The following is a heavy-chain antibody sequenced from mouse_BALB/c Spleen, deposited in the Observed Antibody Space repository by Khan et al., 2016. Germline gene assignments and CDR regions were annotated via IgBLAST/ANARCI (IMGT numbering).Heavy chain of an antibody. Sequence: QVRLQQSGAELARPGASVKLSCKASGYTFTSYWMQWVKQRPGQGLEWIGAIYPGDGDTRYTQKFKGKATLTADRFSSTAYMQLSSLASEDSAVYYCANGNCFDYWGQGTTLTVSS. V-gene: IGHV1-87*01. CDR1: GYTFTSYW. CDR2: IYPGDGDT. CDR3: ANGNCFDY. J-gene: IGHJ2*01. D-gene: IGHD2-1*01.